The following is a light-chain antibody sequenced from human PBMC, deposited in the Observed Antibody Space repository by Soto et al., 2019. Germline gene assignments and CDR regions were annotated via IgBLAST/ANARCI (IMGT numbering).Light chain of an antibody. V-gene: IGLV2-14*03. Sequence: QSALTQPASVSGSPGQSITISCTGTSSDVGGYNHVSWYQQHPGKAPKLMIYDVSNRPSGVSNRFFGSKSGNTASLTISGLQAEDEADYYCSSYASSSTYVFXTGTKVTVL. CDR1: SSDVGGYNH. CDR3: SSYASSSTYV. J-gene: IGLJ1*01. CDR2: DVS.